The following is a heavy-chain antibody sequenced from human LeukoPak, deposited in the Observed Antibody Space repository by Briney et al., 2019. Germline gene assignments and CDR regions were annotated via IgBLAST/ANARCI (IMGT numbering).Heavy chain of an antibody. Sequence: PAGTLSLSCAASGFTFTYAMSCFRQAPRKGLEWVSTIIDSGVSTHYAGSVKGRFTIPRDASMNTLYLHLNDLRPEDTAVYYCAKDLAAYSSSRDFDYWGQGTLVTVSS. J-gene: IGHJ4*02. CDR3: AKDLAAYSSSRDFDY. D-gene: IGHD6-6*01. V-gene: IGHV3-23*01. CDR2: IIDSGVST. CDR1: GFTFTYA.